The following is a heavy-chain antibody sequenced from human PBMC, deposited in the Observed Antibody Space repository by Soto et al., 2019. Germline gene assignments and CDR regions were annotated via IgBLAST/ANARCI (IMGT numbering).Heavy chain of an antibody. J-gene: IGHJ6*02. D-gene: IGHD3-22*01. Sequence: ASVKVSCKASGGTFSSYTISWVRQAPGQGLEWMGRIIPILGIANYAQKFQGRVTITADKSTSTAYMELSSLRSEDTAVYYCAVVGYYDSSGYLAYGMDVWGQGTTVTVSS. CDR3: AVVGYYDSSGYLAYGMDV. V-gene: IGHV1-69*02. CDR2: IIPILGIA. CDR1: GGTFSSYT.